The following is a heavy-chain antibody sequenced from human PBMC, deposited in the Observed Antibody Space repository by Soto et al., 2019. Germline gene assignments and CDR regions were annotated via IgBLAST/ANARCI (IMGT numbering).Heavy chain of an antibody. J-gene: IGHJ5*02. V-gene: IGHV4-34*01. D-gene: IGHD6-6*01. CDR3: DRPGRNMQLVLDWFDT. Sequence: PSETLSLTCAVYGGSFSGYYWSWIRQPPGKGLEWIGEINHSGSTNYNPSLKSRVTISVDTSKNQFSLKLSSVTAADTAVYYCDRPGRNMQLVLDWFDTWGQGTLVTVSS. CDR1: GGSFSGYY. CDR2: INHSGST.